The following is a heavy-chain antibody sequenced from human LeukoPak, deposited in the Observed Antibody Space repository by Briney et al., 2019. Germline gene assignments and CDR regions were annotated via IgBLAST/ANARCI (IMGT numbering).Heavy chain of an antibody. V-gene: IGHV3-21*04. CDR3: ARDTGGESFFDY. CDR2: ISSSSSYI. Sequence: GGSLRLSCAASGFTFSSYSMNWVRQAPGKGLEWVSSISSSSSYIYYADSVKGRFTISRDNSNSMLSLLMNSLRVEDTALYYCARDTGGESFFDYWGQGTLVIVSS. J-gene: IGHJ4*02. CDR1: GFTFSSYS. D-gene: IGHD3-10*01.